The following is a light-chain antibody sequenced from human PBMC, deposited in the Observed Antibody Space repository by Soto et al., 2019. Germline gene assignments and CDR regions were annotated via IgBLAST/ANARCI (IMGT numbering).Light chain of an antibody. CDR2: GTS. V-gene: IGKV3-15*01. Sequence: EVVMTQSPATLSVSPGERATLSCRASQSVSDNVAWYQQKPGQAPRFLISGTSSRGTGAPDRFGACGSGTDFTLTISGLQAEDVAVYFCQQYNSWPLTFGGGTKVEIK. J-gene: IGKJ4*01. CDR3: QQYNSWPLT. CDR1: QSVSDN.